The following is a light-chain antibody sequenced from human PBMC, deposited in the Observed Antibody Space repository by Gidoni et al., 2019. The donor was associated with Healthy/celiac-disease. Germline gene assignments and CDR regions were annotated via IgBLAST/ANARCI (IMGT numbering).Light chain of an antibody. J-gene: IGKJ1*01. Sequence: DIQMTQSPSSLSASVGDRVTITCQASQYISNYLNWYQQKPGKAPKLLIYDASNLETGVPSRFSGSGSGTDFTFTISSLQPEDSATYYCQQYDNPWTFGQXTKVEIK. CDR1: QYISNY. CDR2: DAS. V-gene: IGKV1-33*01. CDR3: QQYDNPWT.